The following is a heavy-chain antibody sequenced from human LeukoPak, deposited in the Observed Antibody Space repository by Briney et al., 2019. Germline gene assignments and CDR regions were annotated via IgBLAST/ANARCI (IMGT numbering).Heavy chain of an antibody. CDR2: IYYSGST. CDR3: ARGEVALNWFDP. CDR1: GGSISSYY. D-gene: IGHD2-15*01. Sequence: SETLSLTCTVSGGSISSYYWTWIRQPPGKGLEWVAYIYYSGSTNYNPSLKSRVTISVNKSKNQFSLKLRSVTAADTAVYYCARGEVALNWFDPWGQGTLVTVSS. V-gene: IGHV4-59*01. J-gene: IGHJ5*02.